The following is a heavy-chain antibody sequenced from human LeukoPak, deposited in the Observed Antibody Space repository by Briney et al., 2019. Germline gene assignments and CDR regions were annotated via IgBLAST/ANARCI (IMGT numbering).Heavy chain of an antibody. V-gene: IGHV3-48*03. D-gene: IGHD3-3*01. CDR3: ARAADFWSGYPSMDV. J-gene: IGHJ6*02. CDR1: GFTFSSYE. CDR2: ISSSGSTI. Sequence: GGSLRLSCAASGFTFSSYEMNWVRQAPGKGLEWVSYISSSGSTIYYADSVKGRFTVSRDNAKNSLYLQMNSLRAEDTAVYYCARAADFWSGYPSMDVWGQGTTVTVSS.